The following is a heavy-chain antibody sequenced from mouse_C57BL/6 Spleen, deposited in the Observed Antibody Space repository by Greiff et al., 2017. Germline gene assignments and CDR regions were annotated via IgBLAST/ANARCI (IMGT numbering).Heavy chain of an antibody. CDR1: GFNIKDDY. CDR3: TTDPPYYGSSLYYAMDY. CDR2: IDPENGDT. D-gene: IGHD1-1*01. Sequence: EVQLQQSGAELVRPGASVKLSCTASGFNIKDDYMHWVKQRPEQGLEWIGWIDPENGDTEYASKFQGKATITADTSSNTAYLQLSSLTSEDTAVYYCTTDPPYYGSSLYYAMDYWGQGTSVTVSS. J-gene: IGHJ4*01. V-gene: IGHV14-4*01.